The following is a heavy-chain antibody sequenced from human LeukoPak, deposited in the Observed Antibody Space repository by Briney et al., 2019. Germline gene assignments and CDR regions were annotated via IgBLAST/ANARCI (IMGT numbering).Heavy chain of an antibody. J-gene: IGHJ4*02. CDR3: ARGASYCGGDCYSN. D-gene: IGHD2-21*02. CDR2: MNPNSGNT. CDR1: GYTFTSYD. Sequence: VASVKVSCKASGYTFTSYDINWVRQATGQGLEWMGWMNPNSGNTGYAQKFQGRVTMTRNTSVSTAYMELSSLRSEDTAVYYCARGASYCGGDCYSNWGQGTLVTVSS. V-gene: IGHV1-8*01.